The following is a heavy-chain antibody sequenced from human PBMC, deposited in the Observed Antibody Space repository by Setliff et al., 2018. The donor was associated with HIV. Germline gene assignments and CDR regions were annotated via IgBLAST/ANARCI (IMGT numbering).Heavy chain of an antibody. Sequence: GASVKVSCKTSGYIFTNYYTHWVRQAPGQGLEWMGRISPNSGGAQYAQKFQGRVTITADESTSTAYMELSTLRPEDTAVYFCARDGGYSGHQWFGDAFDIWGQGTMVTVSS. V-gene: IGHV1-2*06. CDR3: ARDGGYSGHQWFGDAFDI. CDR1: GYIFTNYY. J-gene: IGHJ3*02. CDR2: ISPNSGGA. D-gene: IGHD5-12*01.